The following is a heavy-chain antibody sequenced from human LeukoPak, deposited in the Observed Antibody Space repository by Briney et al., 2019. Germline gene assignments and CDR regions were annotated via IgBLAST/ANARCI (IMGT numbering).Heavy chain of an antibody. CDR3: AKDKSQVGVDSASTLVDH. CDR2: IRFDGRDE. V-gene: IGHV3-30*02. Sequence: GGSLTLSCAASGFTFRNFGMHWVRQAPGKGQEWVAFIRFDGRDEYYVDSLKGRFTISRDNSKNTVYLQMNGLTSEDTALYYCAKDKSQVGVDSASTLVDHWGQGTLVIVSS. D-gene: IGHD2-8*02. CDR1: GFTFRNFG. J-gene: IGHJ4*02.